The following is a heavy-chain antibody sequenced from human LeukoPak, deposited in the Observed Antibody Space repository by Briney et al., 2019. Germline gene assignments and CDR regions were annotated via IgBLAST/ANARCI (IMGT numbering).Heavy chain of an antibody. J-gene: IGHJ4*01. CDR1: GGSFSDYH. Sequence: SETLSLTCAVYGGSFSDYHWNWVRQPPGKGLEWIGEINHSGSTNYNPSLKSRVTMSVDTFKNRFSLTLSSVTAADTAVYYCARVQDFETRGYYLGYWGHGTLVTVSS. D-gene: IGHD3-22*01. CDR3: ARVQDFETRGYYLGY. V-gene: IGHV4-34*01. CDR2: INHSGST.